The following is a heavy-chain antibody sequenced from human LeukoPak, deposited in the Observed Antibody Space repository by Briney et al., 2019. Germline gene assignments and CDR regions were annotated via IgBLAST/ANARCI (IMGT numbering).Heavy chain of an antibody. CDR3: ARGMVRGAVFDY. CDR2: IIPIFGTA. D-gene: IGHD3-10*01. V-gene: IGHV1-69*13. Sequence: SVKVSCKASGGTFSSYAISWVRQAPGQGLEWMGGIIPIFGTANYAQKFQGRVTITADESTSTAYMELSSLRSEDTAVYYCARGMVRGAVFDYWGQGTLVTVSS. CDR1: GGTFSSYA. J-gene: IGHJ4*02.